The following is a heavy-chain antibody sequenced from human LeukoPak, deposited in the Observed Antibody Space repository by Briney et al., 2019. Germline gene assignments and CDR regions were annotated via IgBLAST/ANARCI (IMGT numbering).Heavy chain of an antibody. CDR3: ARSNPNRNALDL. CDR2: INKDGSED. Sequence: GGSLRLSCAASGFTLSSYLMSWVRQAPGRGLEWVANINKDGSEDNYLDSVKGRFTVSRDNAKNSLFLQMNSLRGDDTAVYYCARSNPNRNALDLWGQGTMVTISS. V-gene: IGHV3-7*01. CDR1: GFTLSSYL. D-gene: IGHD1-14*01. J-gene: IGHJ3*01.